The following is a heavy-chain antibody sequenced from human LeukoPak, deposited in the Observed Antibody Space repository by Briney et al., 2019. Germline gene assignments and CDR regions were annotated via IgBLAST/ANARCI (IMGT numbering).Heavy chain of an antibody. CDR1: GGSLSTSY. CDR2: FYSSGST. J-gene: IGHJ4*02. D-gene: IGHD6-13*01. CDR3: ARGTIAAADY. V-gene: IGHV4-4*07. Sequence: PSETLSLTCTVSGGSLSTSYWSWIRQPAGKGLEWIGRFYSSGSTNYNPSLKSRVTISVDTSKNQFSLKLSSVTAADTAVYYCARGTIAAADYWGQGTLVTVSS.